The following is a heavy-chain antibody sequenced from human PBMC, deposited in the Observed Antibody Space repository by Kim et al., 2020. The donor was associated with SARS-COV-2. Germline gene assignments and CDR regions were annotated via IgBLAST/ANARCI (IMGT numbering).Heavy chain of an antibody. V-gene: IGHV3-33*01. CDR1: GFTFSSYG. CDR2: IWYDGSNK. D-gene: IGHD3-16*02. Sequence: GGSLRLSCAASGFTFSSYGMHWVRQAPGKGLEWVAVIWYDGSNKYYADSVKGRFTISRDNSKNTLYLQMNSLRAEDTAVYYCARDGSYDYVWGSYRYKDYWGQGTLVTVSS. CDR3: ARDGSYDYVWGSYRYKDY. J-gene: IGHJ4*02.